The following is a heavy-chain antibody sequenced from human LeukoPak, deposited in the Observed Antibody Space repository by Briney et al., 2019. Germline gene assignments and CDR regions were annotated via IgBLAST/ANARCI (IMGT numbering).Heavy chain of an antibody. CDR2: IYYSGST. Sequence: PSETLSLTCTVSGASISSYYWSWIRQPPGKGLEWIGYIYYSGSTNYNPSLKSRVTISVDTSKNQFSLKLSSVTAADTAVYYCARGARAGYNLEPFDYWGQGTLVTVSS. J-gene: IGHJ4*02. CDR1: GASISSYY. CDR3: ARGARAGYNLEPFDY. V-gene: IGHV4-59*01. D-gene: IGHD5-24*01.